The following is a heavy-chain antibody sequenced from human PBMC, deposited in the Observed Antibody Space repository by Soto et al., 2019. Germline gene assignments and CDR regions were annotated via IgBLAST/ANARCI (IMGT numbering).Heavy chain of an antibody. D-gene: IGHD3-10*01. J-gene: IGHJ4*01. CDR3: ARDSGYGSGASVNHYLDF. CDR1: GYSITNGYY. Sequence: SETLSLTCAVSGYSITNGYYWGCIRQPPGKGLEWIGSIYHSGNTYYNPSLKSRVTLSIDTSKNQFSLYLQMDSLRAEDTAVYYCARDSGYGSGASVNHYLDFWGRGTLVTVYS. V-gene: IGHV4-38-2*02. CDR2: IYHSGNT.